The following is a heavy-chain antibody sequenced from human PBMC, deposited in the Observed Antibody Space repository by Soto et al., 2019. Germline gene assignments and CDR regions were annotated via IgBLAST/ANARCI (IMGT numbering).Heavy chain of an antibody. CDR1: GFMFSSYA. D-gene: IGHD2-21*02. CDR3: SKDGSWGDHYYFAN. J-gene: IGHJ4*02. CDR2: ISGSGGST. V-gene: IGHV3-23*01. Sequence: GGSLRLSCAVSGFMFSSYAMTWVRQAPGKGLEWVSSISGSGGSTYYSDSVRGRFTISRDNSKKMLYLEMNSLKGDDTAVYYCSKDGSWGDHYYFANWAQGTLVTVSS.